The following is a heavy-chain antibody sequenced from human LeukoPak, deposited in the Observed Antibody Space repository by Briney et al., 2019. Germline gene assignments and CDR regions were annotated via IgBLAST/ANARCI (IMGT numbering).Heavy chain of an antibody. Sequence: GESLKISCKGSGYSFTSYWIGWVRQMPGKGLEWMGIIYPGDSDTRYSPSFQGQVTISADKSISTAYLQWSSLKASDTAMYYCARLGSAAGTGEDNWFDPWGQGTLVTVSS. CDR1: GYSFTSYW. V-gene: IGHV5-51*01. D-gene: IGHD6-13*01. CDR2: IYPGDSDT. CDR3: ARLGSAAGTGEDNWFDP. J-gene: IGHJ5*02.